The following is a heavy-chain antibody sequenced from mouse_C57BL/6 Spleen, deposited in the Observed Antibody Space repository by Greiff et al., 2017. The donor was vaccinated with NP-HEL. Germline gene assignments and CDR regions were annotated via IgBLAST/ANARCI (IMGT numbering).Heavy chain of an antibody. V-gene: IGHV1-62-2*01. CDR2: FYTGSGSI. Sequence: VQLQQSGAELVKPGASVKLSCKASGYTFTEYTIHWVKQRSGQGLEWIGWFYTGSGSIKYNEKSKDKATLTADKSSSTVYMELSRLSSEDSAVYFCARHEERYYDYAWFAYWGQGTLVTVSA. CDR1: GYTFTEYT. J-gene: IGHJ3*01. CDR3: ARHEERYYDYAWFAY. D-gene: IGHD2-4*01.